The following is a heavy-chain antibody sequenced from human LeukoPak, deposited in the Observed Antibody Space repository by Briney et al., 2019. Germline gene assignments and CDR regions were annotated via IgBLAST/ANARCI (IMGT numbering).Heavy chain of an antibody. Sequence: SETLSLTCTVSGGSISSSSYYWGWIRQPPGKGLEWIGSIYYSGSTYYNPSLKSRVTISVDTSKNQFSLKLSSVTAADTAVYYCARGLTGDPNFDYWGQGTLVTVSS. CDR1: GGSISSSSYY. CDR3: ARGLTGDPNFDY. J-gene: IGHJ4*02. V-gene: IGHV4-39*01. D-gene: IGHD7-27*01. CDR2: IYYSGST.